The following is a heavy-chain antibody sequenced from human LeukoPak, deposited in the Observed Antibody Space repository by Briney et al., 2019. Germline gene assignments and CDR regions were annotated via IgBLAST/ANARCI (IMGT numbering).Heavy chain of an antibody. V-gene: IGHV3-30*03. CDR1: GFTFSSYG. CDR2: ISYDGSNK. D-gene: IGHD2-2*01. Sequence: GRSLRLSCAASGFTFSSYGMHWVRQAPGKGLEWVAVISYDGSNKYYADSVKGRFTISRDNSKNTLYLQMNSLRAKDTAVYYCASEYCSSTSCYDRYFDLWGRGTLVTVSS. J-gene: IGHJ2*01. CDR3: ASEYCSSTSCYDRYFDL.